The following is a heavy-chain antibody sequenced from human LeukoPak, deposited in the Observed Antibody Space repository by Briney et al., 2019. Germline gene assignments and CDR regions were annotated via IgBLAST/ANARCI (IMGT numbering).Heavy chain of an antibody. CDR2: INPSGGRT. V-gene: IGHV1-46*01. CDR1: GYTFTNYY. J-gene: IGHJ4*02. CDR3: AREYDSSGYYLISY. Sequence: ASVKVSCKASGYTFTNYYTHWVRQAPGQGLEWVGIINPSGGRTSYAQKFQGRVTMTRDTSASTVYMELSSLRSEDTAVYYCAREYDSSGYYLISYWGQGTLVTVSS. D-gene: IGHD3-22*01.